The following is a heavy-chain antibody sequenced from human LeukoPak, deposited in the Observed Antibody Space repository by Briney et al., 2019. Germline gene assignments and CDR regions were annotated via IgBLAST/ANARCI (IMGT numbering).Heavy chain of an antibody. CDR1: GFTFSSYA. CDR2: ISYDGSNK. D-gene: IGHD2-2*02. Sequence: GGSLRLACAASGFTFSSYAMDGVRQAPGKGLEWVVIISYDGSNKYYADAVKGRFTISRDNSKNTLSLQMNSLRAEDTAVYYCARVPVVPAAIRAYYYYGMDVWGQGTTVTVSS. V-gene: IGHV3-30-3*01. J-gene: IGHJ6*02. CDR3: ARVPVVPAAIRAYYYYGMDV.